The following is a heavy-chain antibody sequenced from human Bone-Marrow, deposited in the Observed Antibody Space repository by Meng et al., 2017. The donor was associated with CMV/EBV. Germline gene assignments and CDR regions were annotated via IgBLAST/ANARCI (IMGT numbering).Heavy chain of an antibody. CDR1: GFTFDDYG. CDR2: ISYDGGNK. V-gene: IGHV3-30*03. Sequence: GESLKISCAASGFTFDDYGMSWVRQAPGKGLEWVAVISYDGGNKYYADSVKGRFTISRDNSKNTLYLQMNSLRAEDTAVYYCATPYRVHYDFWSGFSGMDVWGQGTTVTVSS. CDR3: ATPYRVHYDFWSGFSGMDV. D-gene: IGHD3-3*01. J-gene: IGHJ6*02.